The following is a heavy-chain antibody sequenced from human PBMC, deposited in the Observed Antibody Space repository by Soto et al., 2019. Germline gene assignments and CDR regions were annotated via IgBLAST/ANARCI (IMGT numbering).Heavy chain of an antibody. D-gene: IGHD7-27*01. CDR2: IYYSGST. V-gene: IGHV4-30-4*01. CDR1: GGSISSGDYY. Sequence: QVQLQESGPGLVKPSQTLSLTCTVSGGSISSGDYYWSWIRQPPGKGLEWIGYIYYSGSTYYNPSLKSRLSISVDTSKNQFSLKLSSVTAADTAVYYCARETWAYYGIDVWGQGSTVTVSS. J-gene: IGHJ6*02. CDR3: ARETWAYYGIDV.